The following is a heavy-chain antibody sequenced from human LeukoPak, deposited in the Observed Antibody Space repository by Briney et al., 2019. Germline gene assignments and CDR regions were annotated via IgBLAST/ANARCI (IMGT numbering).Heavy chain of an antibody. J-gene: IGHJ3*01. D-gene: IGHD2-8*01. CDR2: ISHSGNT. CDR3: ARSTFTNLGAAFDV. V-gene: IGHV4-4*02. CDR1: GDSITNTNW. Sequence: PSGTLSLTCDVSGDSITNTNWWNWVRQSPGKGLKWIGEISHSGNTNYNPSHKSRVTISLDRSKKQFSLKLSSVTAADTAVYYCARSTFTNLGAAFDVWGQGTMVAVSS.